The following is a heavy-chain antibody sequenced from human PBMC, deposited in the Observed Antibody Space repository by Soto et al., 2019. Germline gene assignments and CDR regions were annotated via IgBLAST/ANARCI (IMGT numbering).Heavy chain of an antibody. CDR2: INPNSGGT. CDR1: GYTFTGYY. J-gene: IGHJ4*02. V-gene: IGHV1-2*02. D-gene: IGHD1-26*01. Sequence: ASVKVSCKASGYTFTGYYMHWVRQAPGQGLEWMGWINPNSGGTNYAQKLQGRVTMTTDTSTSTAYMELRSLRSDDTAVYYCARDSAIVGAAHFDYWGQGTLVTVSS. CDR3: ARDSAIVGAAHFDY.